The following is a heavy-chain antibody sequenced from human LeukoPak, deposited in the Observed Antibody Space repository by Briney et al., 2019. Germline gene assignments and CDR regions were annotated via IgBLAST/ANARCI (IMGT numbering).Heavy chain of an antibody. CDR3: ARGGRQYYYDSSGYSGIADAFDI. Sequence: SVKVSCKASGGTFSSYAISWVRQAPGQGLEWMGRIIPILGIANYAQKFQGRVTITADKSTSTAYMELSSLRSEDTAVYYCARGGRQYYYDSSGYSGIADAFDIWGQGTMVTVSS. CDR1: GGTFSSYA. J-gene: IGHJ3*02. V-gene: IGHV1-69*04. CDR2: IIPILGIA. D-gene: IGHD3-22*01.